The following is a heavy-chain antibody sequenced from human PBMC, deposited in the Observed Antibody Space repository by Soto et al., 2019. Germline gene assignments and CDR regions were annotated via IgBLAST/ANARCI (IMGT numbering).Heavy chain of an antibody. CDR1: GGTFKSYV. CDR2: FIPLFGTP. Sequence: QVQLVQSGAEVKKPGSSVKVSCKASGGTFKSYVFSWVRQAPGQGIEWMGGFIPLFGTPNYAQKFQGRVTITADESTSTVYMERSSLPSKDSPFYSWARGQTLFSAVLHYYYGMAVWAKGPTAAVPS. J-gene: IGHJ6*04. CDR3: ARGQTLFSAVLHYYYGMAV. D-gene: IGHD3-10*01. V-gene: IGHV1-69*01.